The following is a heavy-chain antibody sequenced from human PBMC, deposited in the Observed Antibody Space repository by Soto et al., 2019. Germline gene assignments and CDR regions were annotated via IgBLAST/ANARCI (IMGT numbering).Heavy chain of an antibody. D-gene: IGHD2-2*01. CDR1: GGTFSSYA. J-gene: IGHJ6*02. V-gene: IGHV1-69*01. CDR2: IIPISETT. CDR3: ARSQGSSTSLEIYYYYYYGMDV. Sequence: QVQLVQSGAEVKKPGSSVKVSCKASGGTFSSYAISWVRQAPGQGLEWMGGIIPISETTNYAQKFKRRVTITADESKSTAYMELSSRRSEDTAVYYCARSQGSSTSLEIYYYYYYGMDVWGQGTTVTVSS.